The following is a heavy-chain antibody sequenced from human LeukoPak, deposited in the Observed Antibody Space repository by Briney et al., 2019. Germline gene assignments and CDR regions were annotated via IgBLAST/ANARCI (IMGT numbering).Heavy chain of an antibody. CDR1: GGSISLGGYY. V-gene: IGHV4-31*03. Sequence: SQTLSLTCSVSGGSISLGGYYWGWGRQAPGKGPGWIGYIYHRGDSYYSPSPQTRVSILVDTSKNQFSLKLNSVTAADTAVYYCARLNYHFWSGSFDFWGQGTPVTVSS. CDR2: IYHRGDS. J-gene: IGHJ4*02. CDR3: ARLNYHFWSGSFDF. D-gene: IGHD3-3*01.